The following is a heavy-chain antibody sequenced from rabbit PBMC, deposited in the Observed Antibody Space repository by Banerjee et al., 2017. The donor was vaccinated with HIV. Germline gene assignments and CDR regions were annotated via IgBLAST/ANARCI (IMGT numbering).Heavy chain of an antibody. D-gene: IGHD3-1*01. V-gene: IGHV1S47*01. CDR2: IYNGDGST. CDR1: GFDFSSDA. CDR3: VRDTWHFKL. Sequence: EQLEESGGDLVQPEGSLTLTCKASGFDFSSDAMCWVSQAPGKGPEWAACIYNGDGSTYYASWVNGRFTISKTSSTAVTLQMTTLTAADTATYFCVRDTWHFKLWGQGTLVTVS. J-gene: IGHJ4*01.